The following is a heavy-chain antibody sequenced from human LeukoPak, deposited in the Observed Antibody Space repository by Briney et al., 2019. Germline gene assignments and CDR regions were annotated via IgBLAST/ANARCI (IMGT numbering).Heavy chain of an antibody. J-gene: IGHJ4*02. V-gene: IGHV3-23*01. CDR3: AKGSDSVAYSTLDS. CDR2: ISGSGGST. D-gene: IGHD3-22*01. CDR1: GFTFSSYA. Sequence: GGSLRLSCAASGFTFSSYAMTWVRQAPGNGLEWVSGISGSGGSTYYADSVEGRFTISRDNSKNTLSLRMNSLRAEDTALYYCAKGSDSVAYSTLDSWGQGTLVTVSS.